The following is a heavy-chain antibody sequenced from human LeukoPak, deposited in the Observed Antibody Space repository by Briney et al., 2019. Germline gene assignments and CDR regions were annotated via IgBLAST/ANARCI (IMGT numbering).Heavy chain of an antibody. D-gene: IGHD4-17*01. CDR2: IYGSTSA. J-gene: IGHJ4*02. CDR1: GFTVSSNY. V-gene: IGHV3-66*01. Sequence: GSLRLSCAASGFTVSSNYINWVRQATGKGLEWVSLIYGSTSADYADSVKGRFTISRDTSMNTVYPQMNSLRAEDTAVYYCARLNFGDDYWGQGTPVTVSS. CDR3: ARLNFGDDY.